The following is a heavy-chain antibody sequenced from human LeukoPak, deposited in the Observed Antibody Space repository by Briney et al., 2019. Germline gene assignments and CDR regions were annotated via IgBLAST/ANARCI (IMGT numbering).Heavy chain of an antibody. D-gene: IGHD2/OR15-2a*01. V-gene: IGHV1-2*02. Sequence: ASVKVSCKASGYTFTGYYMHWVRQAPGQGLEWMGWINPNSGGTNYAQKFQGRVTMTRDTSISTAYMELRSLRSDDTAVYYCARMDARNIPVDYWGQGTLVTVSS. CDR3: ARMDARNIPVDY. CDR2: INPNSGGT. J-gene: IGHJ4*02. CDR1: GYTFTGYY.